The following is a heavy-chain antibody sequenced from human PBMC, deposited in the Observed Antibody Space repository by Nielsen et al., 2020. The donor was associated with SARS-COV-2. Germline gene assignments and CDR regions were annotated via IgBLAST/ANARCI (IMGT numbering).Heavy chain of an antibody. CDR3: ARVDYGGNEYFQH. CDR1: GGSIGSGGYY. Sequence: SCTVSGGSIGSGGYYWSWIRQHPGKGLEWIGYIYYSGSTYHNPSLKSRVTISVDTSKNQFSLKLSSVTAADTAVYYCARVDYGGNEYFQHWGQGTLVTVSS. V-gene: IGHV4-31*02. CDR2: IYYSGST. J-gene: IGHJ1*01. D-gene: IGHD4-23*01.